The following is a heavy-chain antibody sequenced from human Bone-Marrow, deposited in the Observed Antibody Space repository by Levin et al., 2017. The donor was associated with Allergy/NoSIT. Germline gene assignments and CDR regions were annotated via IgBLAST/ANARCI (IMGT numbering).Heavy chain of an antibody. CDR3: ARPGGFLEWLGPGAFDI. Sequence: GGSLRLSCAASGFTFSSYAMHWVRQAPGKGLEWVAVISYDGSNKYYADSVKGRFTISRDNSKNTLYLQMNSLRAEDTAVYYCARPGGFLEWLGPGAFDIWGQGTMVTVSS. CDR1: GFTFSSYA. V-gene: IGHV3-30*04. CDR2: ISYDGSNK. J-gene: IGHJ3*02. D-gene: IGHD3-3*01.